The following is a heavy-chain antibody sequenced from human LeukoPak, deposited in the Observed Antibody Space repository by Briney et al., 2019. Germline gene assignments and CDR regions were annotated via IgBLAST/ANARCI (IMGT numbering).Heavy chain of an antibody. CDR3: ARSIMYGDHGEDI. J-gene: IGHJ3*02. CDR2: IKKDVDEK. V-gene: IGHV3-7*01. CDR1: GFTFSSHW. Sequence: GGSLRLSCAASGFTFSSHWMTWIRQAPGKGLEWVASIKKDVDEKYYVDSVKGRFTISRDNAKNSLYLQMDSLRAEDAAIYYCARSIMYGDHGEDIWGQGTVVAVSS. D-gene: IGHD4-17*01.